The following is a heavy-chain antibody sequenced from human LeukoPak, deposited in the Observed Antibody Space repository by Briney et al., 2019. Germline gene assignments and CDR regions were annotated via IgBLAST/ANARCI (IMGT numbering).Heavy chain of an antibody. J-gene: IGHJ5*02. CDR2: ISGSGGST. D-gene: IGHD4-11*01. CDR3: AKGSRRMTTVTTVGPNWFDP. V-gene: IGHV3-23*01. CDR1: GFTFSSYA. Sequence: PGGSLRLSCAASGFTFSSYAMSWVRQAPGKGLEWASAISGSGGSTYYADSVKGRFTISRDNSKNTLYLQMNNLRAEDTAVYYCAKGSRRMTTVTTVGPNWFDPWGQGTLVTVSS.